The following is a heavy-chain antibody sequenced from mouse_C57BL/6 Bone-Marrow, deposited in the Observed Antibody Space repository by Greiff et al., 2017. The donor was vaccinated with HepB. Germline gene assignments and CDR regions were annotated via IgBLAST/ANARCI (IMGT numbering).Heavy chain of an antibody. V-gene: IGHV1-78*01. CDR2: IYPRDGST. CDR3: ARQLRLRGGGPYAMDY. J-gene: IGHJ4*01. Sequence: QVQLQQSDAELVKPEASVKISCKVSGYTFTDHTIHWMKQRPEQGLEWIGYIYPRDGSTKYNEKFKGKATLTADKSSSTAYMQLNSLTSEDSAVYFCARQLRLRGGGPYAMDYWGQGTSVTVSS. D-gene: IGHD3-2*02. CDR1: GYTFTDHT.